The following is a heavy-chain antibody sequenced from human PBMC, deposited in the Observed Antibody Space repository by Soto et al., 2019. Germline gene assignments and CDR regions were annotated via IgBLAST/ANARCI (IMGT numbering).Heavy chain of an antibody. V-gene: IGHV3-21*06. CDR3: ARDFKKSQYYYYCMDV. CDR1: GFTFSSYS. CDR2: ISSSSIYT. Sequence: EVQLVESGGGLVKPGGSLRLSCVVSGFTFSSYSMNWVRQAPGKGLEWVSSISSSSIYTYYADSVKGRFTISRDNTKNSVYLQMNSLRAEDTAVYYCARDFKKSQYYYYCMDVWGKGTTVTVSS. J-gene: IGHJ6*03.